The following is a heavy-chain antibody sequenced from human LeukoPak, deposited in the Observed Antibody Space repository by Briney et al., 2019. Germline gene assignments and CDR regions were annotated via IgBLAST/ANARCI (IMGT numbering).Heavy chain of an antibody. D-gene: IGHD6-6*01. V-gene: IGHV4-59*01. CDR2: IYYSGST. CDR3: ARSYSSSSFSFDY. J-gene: IGHJ4*02. CDR1: GGSISSYY. Sequence: SETLSLTCTVSGGSISSYYWSWIRQPPGKGLEWIGYIYYSGSTNYNPSLKSRVTISVDTSKNQFSLKLSSVTAADTAVYYCARSYSSSSFSFDYWGQGTPVTVSS.